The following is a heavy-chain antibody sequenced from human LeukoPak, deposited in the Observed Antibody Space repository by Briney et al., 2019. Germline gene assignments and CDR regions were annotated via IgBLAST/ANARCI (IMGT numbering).Heavy chain of an antibody. CDR1: GFTFSSYW. CDR3: ASDSSGWYNPITFDY. CDR2: IKQDGSEK. J-gene: IGHJ4*02. V-gene: IGHV3-7*01. D-gene: IGHD6-19*01. Sequence: GGSLRLSCAASGFTFSSYWMSWVRQAPGKGLEWVANIKQDGSEKYYVDSVKGRFTISRDNAKNSLYMQMNSLRAEDTAVYYCASDSSGWYNPITFDYWGQGTLVTVSS.